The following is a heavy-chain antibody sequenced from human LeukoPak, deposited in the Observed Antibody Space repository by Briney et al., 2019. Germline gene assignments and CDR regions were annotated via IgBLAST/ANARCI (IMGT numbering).Heavy chain of an antibody. Sequence: SETLSLTCTVSGGSISSGGYYWSWIRQHPGKGLEWIGYIYYSGSTYYNPSLKSRVTISVDTSKNQFSLKLSSVTAAETAVYSCARRVGASNYNWFDPWGQGTLVTVSS. CDR2: IYYSGST. CDR1: GGSISSGGYY. CDR3: ARRVGASNYNWFDP. D-gene: IGHD1-26*01. V-gene: IGHV4-31*03. J-gene: IGHJ5*02.